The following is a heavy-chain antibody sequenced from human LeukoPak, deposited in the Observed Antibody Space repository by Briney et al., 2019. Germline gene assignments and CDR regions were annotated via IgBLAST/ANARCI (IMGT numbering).Heavy chain of an antibody. J-gene: IGHJ5*02. CDR1: GGSFSGYY. V-gene: IGHV4-34*01. D-gene: IGHD2-21*02. Sequence: SETLSLTCAVYGGSFSGYYWSWIRQPPGKGLEWIGEINDSGSTNYNPSLKSRVTISVDTSKNQFSLKLSSVTAADTAVYYCARTLHIVVVTAHDPHRRFDPWGQGTLVTVSS. CDR2: INDSGST. CDR3: ARTLHIVVVTAHDPHRRFDP.